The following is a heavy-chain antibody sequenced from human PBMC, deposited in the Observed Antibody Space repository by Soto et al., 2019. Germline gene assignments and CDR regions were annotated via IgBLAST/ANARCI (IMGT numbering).Heavy chain of an antibody. D-gene: IGHD3-3*01. V-gene: IGHV1-18*04. CDR3: ARLGLRFLEGLPLKTYYYYGMGV. CDR2: ISAYNGNA. Sequence: ASGKVSCKASGYTFTSYGIRRVRQAPGQGLEWLGWISAYNGNANYAQKLQGRVTMSTDTSRSTACMGLRSLRSDDTAVYYCARLGLRFLEGLPLKTYYYYGMGVWGQGTTVTVSS. CDR1: GYTFTSYG. J-gene: IGHJ6*02.